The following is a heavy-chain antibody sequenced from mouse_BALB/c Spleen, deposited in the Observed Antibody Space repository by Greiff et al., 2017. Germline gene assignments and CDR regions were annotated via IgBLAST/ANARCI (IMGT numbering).Heavy chain of an antibody. V-gene: IGHV2-9*02. CDR1: GFSLTSYG. CDR3: ARDEGEGFAY. CDR2: IWAGGST. J-gene: IGHJ3*01. Sequence: QVQLKESGPGLVAPSQSLSITCTVSGFSLTSYGVHWVRQPPGKGLEWLGVIWAGGSTNYNSALMSRLSISKDNSKSQVFLQMNSLQTDDTAMYYCARDEGEGFAYWGQGTLVTVSA.